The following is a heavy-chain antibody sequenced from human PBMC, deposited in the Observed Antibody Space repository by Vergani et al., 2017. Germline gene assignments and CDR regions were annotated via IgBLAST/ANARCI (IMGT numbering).Heavy chain of an antibody. CDR1: GGSFTSYH. V-gene: IGHV4-34*01. Sequence: QVQLQQWGGGLLKPSETLSLTCVVTGGSFTSYHWTWIRQSPGEGLEWVGDIDHTGRPDYNPSLKSRLPMSVDKSRNQFSLTLNSVTATDTAIYFFARVNTETNGHLYYCYYMDVWGQGTAVTVS. J-gene: IGHJ6*03. D-gene: IGHD4-11*01. CDR3: ARVNTETNGHLYYCYYMDV. CDR2: IDHTGRP.